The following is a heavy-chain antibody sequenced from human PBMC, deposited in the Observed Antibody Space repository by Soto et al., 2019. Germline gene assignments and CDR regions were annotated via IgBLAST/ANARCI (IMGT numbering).Heavy chain of an antibody. CDR3: ARDPFLEWFPHGPDYDGMDV. D-gene: IGHD3-3*01. J-gene: IGHJ6*02. CDR2: ISSSSSYI. CDR1: GFTFSSYS. V-gene: IGHV3-21*01. Sequence: LRLSCAASGFTFSSYSMNWVRQAPGKGLQWVSSISSSSSYIYYADSVKCRFTISRDNAKNSLYLQLNSLRAEDTTASYCARDPFLEWFPHGPDYDGMDVWGQGTTVTVSS.